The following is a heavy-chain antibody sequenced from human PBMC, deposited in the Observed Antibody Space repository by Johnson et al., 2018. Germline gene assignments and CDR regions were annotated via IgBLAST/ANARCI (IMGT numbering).Heavy chain of an antibody. Sequence: QVQLVESGGGVVQPGRSLRLSCAASGFTFSSYDMHWVRQAPGKGLDWVKVISYDGSNKYYAGSVKGRFTISRDNSKSTLYLQRNSLRGEDTAVYYCARDSGYGSSTSCAEGMDVWGQGTTVTVSS. D-gene: IGHD2-2*01. V-gene: IGHV3-30*03. CDR2: ISYDGSNK. CDR1: GFTFSSYD. J-gene: IGHJ6*02. CDR3: ARDSGYGSSTSCAEGMDV.